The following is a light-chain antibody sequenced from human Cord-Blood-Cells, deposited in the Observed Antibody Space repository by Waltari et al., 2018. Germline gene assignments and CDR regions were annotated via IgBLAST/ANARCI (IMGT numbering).Light chain of an antibody. CDR1: SSDVGSYNL. V-gene: IGLV2-23*01. CDR3: CSYAGSSTWV. CDR2: EGS. J-gene: IGLJ3*02. Sequence: QSALTQPASVSGSPGQSITISCTGTSSDVGSYNLVSWYQQHPGKAPKIMIYEGSKRPSGVSNRFSVSKSGDTASLTISGLQAEDEADYYCCSYAGSSTWVFGGGTKLTVL.